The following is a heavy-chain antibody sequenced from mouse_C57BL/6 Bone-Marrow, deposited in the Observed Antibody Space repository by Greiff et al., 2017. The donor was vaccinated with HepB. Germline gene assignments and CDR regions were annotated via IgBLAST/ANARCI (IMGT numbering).Heavy chain of an antibody. CDR2: ISSGGSYT. J-gene: IGHJ2*01. V-gene: IGHV5-6*01. D-gene: IGHD2-5*01. Sequence: EVQLVESGGDLVKPGGSLKLSCAASGFTFSSYGMSWVRQTPDKRLEWVATISSGGSYTYYPDSVKGRFTISRDNAKNTLYLQMSSLKSEDTAMYYCARRGSNFYYFDYWGQGTTLTVSS. CDR1: GFTFSSYG. CDR3: ARRGSNFYYFDY.